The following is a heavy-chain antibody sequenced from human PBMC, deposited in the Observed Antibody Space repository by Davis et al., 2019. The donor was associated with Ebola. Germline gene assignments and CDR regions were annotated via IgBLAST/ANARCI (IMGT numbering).Heavy chain of an antibody. CDR1: GGSFSGYY. D-gene: IGHD7-27*01. CDR3: ARRTGGFSNWFDP. V-gene: IGHV4-34*01. CDR2: INHSGST. Sequence: SETLSLTCAVYGGSFSGYYWSWIRQPPGKGLEWIGEINHSGSTNYNPSLKSRVTISVDTSKNQFSLKLSSVTAADTAVYYCARRTGGFSNWFDPWGQGTLVTVSS. J-gene: IGHJ5*02.